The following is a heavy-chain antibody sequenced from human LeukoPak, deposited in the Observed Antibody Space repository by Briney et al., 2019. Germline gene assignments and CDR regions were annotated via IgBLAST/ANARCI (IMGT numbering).Heavy chain of an antibody. D-gene: IGHD3-22*01. CDR2: ISSSSSTI. Sequence: PGGSLRLSCAASGFTFSGYSMNWVRQAPGKGLEWVSYISSSSSTIYYADSAKGRFTISRDNAKNSLYLQMNSLRAEDTAVYYCATFPLYYYDSSGTEFDYWGQGTLVTVSS. CDR1: GFTFSGYS. J-gene: IGHJ4*02. V-gene: IGHV3-48*01. CDR3: ATFPLYYYDSSGTEFDY.